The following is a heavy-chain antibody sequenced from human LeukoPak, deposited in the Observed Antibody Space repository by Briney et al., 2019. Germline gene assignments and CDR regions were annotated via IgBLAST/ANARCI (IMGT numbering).Heavy chain of an antibody. CDR2: IYYSGST. V-gene: IGHV4-30-4*08. J-gene: IGHJ6*03. CDR3: ARDRKDIVVVPAAARYYYYYMDV. D-gene: IGHD2-2*01. CDR1: GGSISSGDYY. Sequence: SQTLSLTCTVSGGSISSGDYYWSWIRQPPGKGLEWIGYIYYSGSTYYNPSLKSRVTISVDTSKNQFSLKLSSVTAADTAVYYCARDRKDIVVVPAAARYYYYYMDVWGKGTTVTVSS.